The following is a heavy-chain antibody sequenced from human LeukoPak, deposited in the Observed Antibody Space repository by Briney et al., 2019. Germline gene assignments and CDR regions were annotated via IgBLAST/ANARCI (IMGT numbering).Heavy chain of an antibody. D-gene: IGHD6-19*01. CDR1: GGSISSGSYY. CDR2: IYTSGST. CDR3: ARLSQWLVRPQNDY. Sequence: SETLSLTCTVSGGSISSGSYYWSWIRQPAGKGLEWIGRIYTSGSTNYNPSLKSRVTISVDTSKNQFSLKLSSVTAADTAVYYCARLSQWLVRPQNDYWGQGTLVTVSS. J-gene: IGHJ4*02. V-gene: IGHV4-61*02.